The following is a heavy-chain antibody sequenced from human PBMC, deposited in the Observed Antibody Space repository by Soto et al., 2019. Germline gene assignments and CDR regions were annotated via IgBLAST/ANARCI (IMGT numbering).Heavy chain of an antibody. CDR3: ARAVNKILGLVIMRDNRFDP. V-gene: IGHV4-59*01. D-gene: IGHD3-3*01. CDR2: IYYSGST. J-gene: IGHJ5*02. Sequence: PSETLSLTCSVSGGSISSYYWSWIRQPPGKGLEWIGYIYYSGSTNYNPSLKSRVTISVDTSKNQFSLKLSSVTAADTAVYYCARAVNKILGLVIMRDNRFDPWGQGTPAPVYS. CDR1: GGSISSYY.